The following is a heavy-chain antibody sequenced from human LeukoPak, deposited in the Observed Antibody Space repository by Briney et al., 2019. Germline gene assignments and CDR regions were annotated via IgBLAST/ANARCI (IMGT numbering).Heavy chain of an antibody. D-gene: IGHD2-15*01. Sequence: GGSLRLSCAASGFTFSNYAMHWVRQAPGKGLEWVAVISYDGSNKYYADSVKGRFTISRDNSKNTLYLQMNSLRAEDTPVYYWARRSRGQYCSGGSCYSLDYWGQGTLVSVSS. CDR2: ISYDGSNK. CDR3: ARRSRGQYCSGGSCYSLDY. J-gene: IGHJ4*02. V-gene: IGHV3-30-3*01. CDR1: GFTFSNYA.